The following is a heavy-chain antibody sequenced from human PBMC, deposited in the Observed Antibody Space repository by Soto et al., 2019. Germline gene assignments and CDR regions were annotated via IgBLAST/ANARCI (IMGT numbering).Heavy chain of an antibody. Sequence: QVQLVQSGAEVKKPGASVKVSCKASGYTFTDYYMHWVRQAPGQGLEWMGWINPSSGGTSYAQNFQGRVTLTRDTSISTAYMELSRMSSDDTAVYYCTRASAVAGGSSNSLPHDYWGQGILVTVSS. D-gene: IGHD6-19*01. CDR3: TRASAVAGGSSNSLPHDY. J-gene: IGHJ4*02. CDR1: GYTFTDYY. CDR2: INPSSGGT. V-gene: IGHV1-2*02.